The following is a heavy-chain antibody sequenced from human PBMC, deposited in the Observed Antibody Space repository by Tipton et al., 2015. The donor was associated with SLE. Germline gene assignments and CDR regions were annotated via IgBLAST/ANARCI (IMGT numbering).Heavy chain of an antibody. J-gene: IGHJ4*02. Sequence: TLSLTCTVSGGSISSYYWSWIRQPPGKGLEWIGSMYYGGDTYHNPSLKSRVTMSVDTSKNHFSLRLTSVTAADTAVYFCARPVRFGTYLDYWGQGTLVTVSS. V-gene: IGHV4-59*04. CDR1: GGSISSYY. D-gene: IGHD3-10*01. CDR3: ARPVRFGTYLDY. CDR2: MYYGGDT.